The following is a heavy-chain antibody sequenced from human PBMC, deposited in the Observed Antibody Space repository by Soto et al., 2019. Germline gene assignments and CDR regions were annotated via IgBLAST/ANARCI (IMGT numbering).Heavy chain of an antibody. CDR3: ATRITVFGLLIPPFDP. CDR2: IFHTVTT. Sequence: SETLSLTVTVSCDPIISCYHLALIRHPPWMLLYWVSIIFHTVTTYYNPSLKSRVTMSVDTSKNQFSLRLSSVTAADTAIYYCATRITVFGLLIPPFDPWGQGTQVTVSS. J-gene: IGHJ5*02. D-gene: IGHD3-3*01. V-gene: IGHV4-38-2*02. CDR1: CDPIISCYH.